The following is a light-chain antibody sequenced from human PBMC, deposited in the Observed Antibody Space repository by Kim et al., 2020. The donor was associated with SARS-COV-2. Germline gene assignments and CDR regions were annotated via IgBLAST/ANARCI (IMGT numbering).Light chain of an antibody. Sequence: DIQMTQSPSSLSASVGDRVTITCRASQSISSYLSWYQKKPGKAPKLLIYGASSLQTGVPSRFSGSGSGTDFTLTISSLQPEDFATYYCQQSIAVPFTFGGGTKVDIK. V-gene: IGKV1-39*01. J-gene: IGKJ4*01. CDR2: GAS. CDR3: QQSIAVPFT. CDR1: QSISSY.